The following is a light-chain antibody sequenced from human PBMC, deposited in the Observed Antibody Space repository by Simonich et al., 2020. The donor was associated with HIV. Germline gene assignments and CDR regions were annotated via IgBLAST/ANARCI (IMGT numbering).Light chain of an antibody. CDR3: NSYTSSNTWV. CDR2: DVS. Sequence: QSALTQPASVSGSPGQSITISCTGTSSDVGGYNYVSWYQQHPDKAPKLMIYDVSKRPSGVSNRFSGSKSGNTASLTISGLQAEDEADYYFNSYTSSNTWVFGGGTKLTVL. V-gene: IGLV2-14*01. J-gene: IGLJ2*01. CDR1: SSDVGGYNY.